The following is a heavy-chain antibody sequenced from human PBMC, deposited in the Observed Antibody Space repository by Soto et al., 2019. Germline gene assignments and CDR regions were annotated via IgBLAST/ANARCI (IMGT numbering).Heavy chain of an antibody. V-gene: IGHV3-30*18. D-gene: IGHD3-10*01. CDR3: AEDGVEFLLLRFCFNWFGP. Sequence: PGGSLRLSCAASGFTLSRYGMHWVRQAPDKGLEWVAVISYDGRNKYYADSVKGRFTISRDKSKNTLYLQMNSQRDEHTAVYYCAEDGVEFLLLRFCFNWFGPPGKSTLFSDS. J-gene: IGHJ5*02. CDR1: GFTLSRYG. CDR2: ISYDGRNK.